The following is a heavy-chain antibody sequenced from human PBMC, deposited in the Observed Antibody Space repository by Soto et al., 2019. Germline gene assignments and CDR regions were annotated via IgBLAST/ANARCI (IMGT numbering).Heavy chain of an antibody. Sequence: QVQLVQSGAEVKKPGSSVKVSCKTSGGTFRTSAISWVRQAPGQGLEWMGGIMPVFPKPDQAQKFQGRVTITADESTSRVYMELSSLRSEDTDVYNCARDKDRQQLGGNYYYIMDVWGQGTPVTVSS. D-gene: IGHD3-3*02. J-gene: IGHJ6*01. CDR1: GGTFRTSA. V-gene: IGHV1-69*12. CDR2: IMPVFPKP. CDR3: ARDKDRQQLGGNYYYIMDV.